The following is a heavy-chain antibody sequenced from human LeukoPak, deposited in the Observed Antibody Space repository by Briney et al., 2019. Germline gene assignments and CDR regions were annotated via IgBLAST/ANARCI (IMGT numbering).Heavy chain of an antibody. J-gene: IGHJ4*02. V-gene: IGHV3-48*03. CDR1: GFTFSSYE. CDR3: ASSSWYYFDY. D-gene: IGHD6-13*01. Sequence: KPGESLRLSFAASGFTFSSYEMNWVRQALGKGLEWVSYISSSGSTIYYADSVKGRFTISRDNAKNSLYLQMNSLRAEDTAVYYCASSSWYYFDYWGQGTLVTVSS. CDR2: ISSSGSTI.